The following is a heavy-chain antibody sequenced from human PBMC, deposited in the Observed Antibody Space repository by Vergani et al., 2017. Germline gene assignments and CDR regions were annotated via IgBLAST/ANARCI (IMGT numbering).Heavy chain of an antibody. CDR3: TKGSVYYHDSAGHGYGPYTGFDL. CDR1: GITFWKFG. D-gene: IGHD5-12*01. J-gene: IGHJ3*01. Sequence: EVDLVESGGGLAQPGGSLRLSCEASGITFWKFGMHWVRQGPGKGLEWVSGISWNSGSVDSADSVRGRFTISRDNATNSLFLEMNSLRFEDTAVYFCTKGSVYYHDSAGHGYGPYTGFDLWGQGTLVTVSS. V-gene: IGHV3-9*01. CDR2: ISWNSGSV.